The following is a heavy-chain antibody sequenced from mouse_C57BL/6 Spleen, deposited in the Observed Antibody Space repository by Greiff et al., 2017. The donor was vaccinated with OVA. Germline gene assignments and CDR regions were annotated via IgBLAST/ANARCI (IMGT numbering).Heavy chain of an antibody. CDR1: GFTFSSYT. V-gene: IGHV5-9*01. CDR2: ISGGGGNT. Sequence: EVHLVESGGGLVKPGGSLKLSCAASGFTFSSYTMSWVRQTPEKRLEWVATISGGGGNTYYPDSVKGRFTISRDNAKNTLYLQMSSLRSEDTALYYCARRRGEDYFDYWGQGTTLAVSS. CDR3: ARRRGEDYFDY. J-gene: IGHJ2*01.